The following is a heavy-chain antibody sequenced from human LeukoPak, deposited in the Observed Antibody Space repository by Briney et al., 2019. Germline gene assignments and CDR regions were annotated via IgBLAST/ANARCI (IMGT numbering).Heavy chain of an antibody. CDR3: ARHNSCSGGSCYSRYYYYYYMDV. CDR1: GYSFTSYG. CDR2: IYPGDCGT. V-gene: IGHV5-51*01. Sequence: GESLKISCKGSGYSFTSYGIGWVRQMHGPGQGWMGIIYPGDCGTRYCPSFQGQVTISADKSISTAYLQWSSLKASDTAMYYCARHNSCSGGSCYSRYYYYYYMDVWGKGTTVTVSS. D-gene: IGHD2-15*01. J-gene: IGHJ6*03.